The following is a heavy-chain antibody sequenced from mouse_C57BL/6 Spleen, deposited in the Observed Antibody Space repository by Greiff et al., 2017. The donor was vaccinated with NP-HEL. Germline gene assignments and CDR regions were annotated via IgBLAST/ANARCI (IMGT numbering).Heavy chain of an antibody. CDR2: INPSNGGT. V-gene: IGHV1-53*01. CDR1: GYTFTSYW. CDR3: ANYDEGAYWYFDV. J-gene: IGHJ1*03. D-gene: IGHD2-4*01. Sequence: QVQLKQPGTELVKPGASVKLSCKASGYTFTSYWMHWVKQRPGQGLEWIGNINPSNGGTNYNEKFKSKATLTVDKSSSTAYMQLSSLTSEDSAVYYCANYDEGAYWYFDVWGTGTTVTVSS.